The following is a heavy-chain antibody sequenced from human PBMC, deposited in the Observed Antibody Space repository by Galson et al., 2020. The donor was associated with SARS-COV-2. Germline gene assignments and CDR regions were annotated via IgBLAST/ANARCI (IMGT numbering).Heavy chain of an antibody. V-gene: IGHV3-21*01. D-gene: IGHD3-10*01. CDR2: ISISSNYI. CDR3: ARDWGGYGSGRLDY. CDR1: GFTFSSYN. J-gene: IGHJ4*02. Sequence: GGSLRLSCAASGFTFSSYNMNWVRQAPGKGLEWVSYISISSNYILYADSVKGRFTISRDNAKSSLYLQMNSLRAEGTAIYYCARDWGGYGSGRLDYWGQGTLVTGSS.